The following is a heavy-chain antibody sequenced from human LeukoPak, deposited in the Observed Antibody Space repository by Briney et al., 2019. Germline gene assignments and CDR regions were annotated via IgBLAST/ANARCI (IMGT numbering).Heavy chain of an antibody. D-gene: IGHD5-18*01. V-gene: IGHV1-18*01. CDR3: TRDLGVDTTMIFFDY. Sequence: GASVKVSCKASGYTFTDFGISWVRQAPGQGVEWLGWISAYNGDTNYAQQLQGRVTMTTDTSTSTAYMEVRSLRSDDTAVYYCTRDLGVDTTMIFFDYWGQGSLVTVSS. J-gene: IGHJ4*02. CDR2: ISAYNGDT. CDR1: GYTFTDFG.